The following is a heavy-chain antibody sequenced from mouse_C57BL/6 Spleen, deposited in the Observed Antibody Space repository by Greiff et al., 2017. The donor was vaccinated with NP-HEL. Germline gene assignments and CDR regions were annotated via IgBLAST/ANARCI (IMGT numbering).Heavy chain of an antibody. V-gene: IGHV1-55*01. D-gene: IGHD1-1*01. CDR2: IYPGSGST. J-gene: IGHJ1*03. CDR1: GYTFTSYW. Sequence: QVQLQQPGTELVKPGASVKMSCKASGYTFTSYWITWVKQRPGQGLEWIGDIYPGSGSTNYNEKFKSKATLTVDTSSSTAYMQLSSLTSEDSAVYYCAREKGIYYYGSGYFDVWGTGTTVTVSS. CDR3: AREKGIYYYGSGYFDV.